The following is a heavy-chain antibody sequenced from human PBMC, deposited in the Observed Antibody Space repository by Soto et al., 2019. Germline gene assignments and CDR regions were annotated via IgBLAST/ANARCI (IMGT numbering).Heavy chain of an antibody. CDR1: GYTFTSYY. D-gene: IGHD3-10*01. CDR2: INPSGGST. Sequence: QVQLVQSGAEVKKPGASVKVSCKASGYTFTSYYMHWVRQAPGQGLEWMGIINPSGGSTSYAQKFQGRVTMTRDTSTSTVYMELSNLRSEDTTMSNRARGFMVREVGEIHYWGQGTLVTVSS. J-gene: IGHJ4*02. CDR3: ARGFMVREVGEIHY. V-gene: IGHV1-46*01.